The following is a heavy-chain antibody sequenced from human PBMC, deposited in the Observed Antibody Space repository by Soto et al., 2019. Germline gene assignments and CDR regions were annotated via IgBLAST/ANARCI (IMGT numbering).Heavy chain of an antibody. J-gene: IGHJ5*02. CDR3: ASGRIAGRLYNWSDP. CDR1: GGSISSSNL. D-gene: IGHD6-13*01. CDR2: IYHSGST. V-gene: IGHV4-4*02. Sequence: SETLSLTCAVCGGSISSSNLWSWLRRAPGKGLEWVGEIYHSGSTNYNPSVKSRVTISVDKSKNQFSLKLSYVTPADTAVYYCASGRIAGRLYNWSDPWGNGTLVTVSS.